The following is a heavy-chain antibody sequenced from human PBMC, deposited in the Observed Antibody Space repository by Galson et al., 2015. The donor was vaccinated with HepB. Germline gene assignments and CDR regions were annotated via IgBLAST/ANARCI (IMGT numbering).Heavy chain of an antibody. J-gene: IGHJ4*02. CDR1: GFTLSSSS. CDR2: VSSSGSSM. V-gene: IGHV3-48*03. D-gene: IGHD6-13*01. Sequence: SLRLSCAASGFTLSSSSMHWIRQTPGKGLEWVSWVSSSGSSMDSADSVKGRFTISRDHAKNALYLQMNNLRDEDTAVYYCAKGHGSGSWLVDYWGQGTLVTVSS. CDR3: AKGHGSGSWLVDY.